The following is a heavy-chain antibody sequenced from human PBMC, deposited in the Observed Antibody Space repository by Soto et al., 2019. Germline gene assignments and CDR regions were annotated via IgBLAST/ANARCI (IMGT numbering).Heavy chain of an antibody. D-gene: IGHD2-2*01. CDR2: ISAYNGNT. V-gene: IGHV1-18*04. CDR1: GYMFTKYG. CDR3: ARLHCTSPGCVPLDP. Sequence: ASVKVSCKASGYMFTKYGITWVRQAPGQGLEWMGWISAYNGNTNYAQNLQGRVIMTTDTSTSTGYMELRSVTATDTAVYYCARLHCTSPGCVPLDPWGHGTLVTVSS. J-gene: IGHJ5*02.